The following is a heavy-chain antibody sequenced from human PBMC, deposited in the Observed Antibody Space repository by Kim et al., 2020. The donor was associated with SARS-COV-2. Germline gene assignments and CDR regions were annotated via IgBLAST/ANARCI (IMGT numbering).Heavy chain of an antibody. D-gene: IGHD4-17*01. CDR2: IYYSGST. V-gene: IGHV4-31*03. CDR1: GGSISSGGYY. J-gene: IGHJ2*01. Sequence: SETLSLTCTVSGGSISSGGYYWSWIRQHPGKGLEWIGYIYYSGSTYYNPSLKSRVTISVDTSKNQFSLKLSSVTAADTAVYYCASDYGGNPWYFDLWGRGTLVTVSS. CDR3: ASDYGGNPWYFDL.